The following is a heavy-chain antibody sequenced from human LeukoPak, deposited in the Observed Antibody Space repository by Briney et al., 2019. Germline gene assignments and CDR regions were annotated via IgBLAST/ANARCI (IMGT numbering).Heavy chain of an antibody. CDR2: FDPEDGET. V-gene: IGHV1-24*01. D-gene: IGHD6-13*01. CDR3: ATVNQWSPQQQLVKEIDY. Sequence: ASVKVSCKVSGYTLTELSMHWVRQAPGKGLEWMGGFDPEDGETIYAQKFQGRVTMTEDTSTDTAYMEPSSLRSEDTAVYYCATVNQWSPQQQLVKEIDYWGQGTLVTVSS. CDR1: GYTLTELS. J-gene: IGHJ4*02.